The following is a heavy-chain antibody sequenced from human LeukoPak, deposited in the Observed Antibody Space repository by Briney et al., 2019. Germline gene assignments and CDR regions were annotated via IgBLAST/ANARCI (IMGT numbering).Heavy chain of an antibody. CDR3: ARFVVAAGVAYYDY. Sequence: QPGGSLRLSCAASGFSFSSSWMHWVRQAPGKGLVWVSRLRGDGSFTNYADPVKGRFTISRDNSKNTLYLQMNSLRAEDTALYYCARFVVAAGVAYYDYWGQGTLVTVSS. CDR2: LRGDGSFT. J-gene: IGHJ4*02. D-gene: IGHD2-15*01. CDR1: GFSFSSSW. V-gene: IGHV3-74*01.